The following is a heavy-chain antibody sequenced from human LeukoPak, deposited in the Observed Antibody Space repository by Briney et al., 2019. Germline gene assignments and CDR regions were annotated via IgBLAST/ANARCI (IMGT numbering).Heavy chain of an antibody. V-gene: IGHV3-23*01. CDR1: GFTFSSYA. J-gene: IGHJ4*02. D-gene: IGHD6-13*01. CDR3: AKQIDGPHPSIAAAGIWGGFDY. Sequence: PGGSLRLSCAASGFTFSSYAMSWVRQAPGKGLEWVSAISGSGGSTYYADSVKGRFTISRDNSKNTLYLQMNSLRAEDTAVYYCAKQIDGPHPSIAAAGIWGGFDYWGQGTLVTVSS. CDR2: ISGSGGST.